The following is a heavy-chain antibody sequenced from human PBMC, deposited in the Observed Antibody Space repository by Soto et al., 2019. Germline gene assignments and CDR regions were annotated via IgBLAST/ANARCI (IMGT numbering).Heavy chain of an antibody. V-gene: IGHV3-23*01. CDR1: GFTFSSYA. CDR2: ISGSGGST. CDR3: AKGGASEVAEDPYVNY. J-gene: IGHJ4*02. Sequence: EVQLLESGGGLVQPGGSLRLSCAASGFTFSSYAMSWVRQAPGKGLEWVSAISGSGGSTYYADSVKGRFTISSDKSKNTLYLQMNSLRAEDTAVYYCAKGGASEVAEDPYVNYWGQGTLVTVSS. D-gene: IGHD2-15*01.